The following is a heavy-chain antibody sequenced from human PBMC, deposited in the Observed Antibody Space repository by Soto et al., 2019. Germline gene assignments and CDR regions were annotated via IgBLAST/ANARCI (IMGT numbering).Heavy chain of an antibody. J-gene: IGHJ4*01. CDR3: RRAGSSGCHSF. D-gene: IGHD6-19*01. CDR2: VSAYNGNT. Sequence: VQQAPGQGLEWMGWVSAYNGNTNYAQKLQGRVTMTTDTSTSTAYMELRSLRSDDTALYKRRRAGSSGCHSFRVHGTPVTVSP. V-gene: IGHV1-18*01.